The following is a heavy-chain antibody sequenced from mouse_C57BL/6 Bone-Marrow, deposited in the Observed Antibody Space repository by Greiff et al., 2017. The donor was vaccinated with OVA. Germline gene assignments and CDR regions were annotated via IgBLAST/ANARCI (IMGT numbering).Heavy chain of an antibody. V-gene: IGHV5-6*01. CDR1: GFTFSSYG. D-gene: IGHD1-1*01. CDR3: ARQPYYYGSSYLDY. Sequence: EVHLVESGGDLVKPGGSLKLSCAASGFTFSSYGMSWVRQTPDKRLEWVATISSGGSYTYYPDSVKGRFTIARDNAKNTLYLQMSSLKSEDTAMYYCARQPYYYGSSYLDYWGQGTSVTVSS. CDR2: ISSGGSYT. J-gene: IGHJ4*01.